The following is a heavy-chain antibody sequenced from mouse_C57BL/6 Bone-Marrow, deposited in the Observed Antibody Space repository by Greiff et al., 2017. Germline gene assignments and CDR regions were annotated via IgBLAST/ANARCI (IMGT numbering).Heavy chain of an antibody. V-gene: IGHV1-69*01. CDR3: AREDWYFDV. J-gene: IGHJ1*03. Sequence: VQLQQPGAELVMPGASVKLSCKASGYTFTSYLMHWVKQRPGQGLEWIGEIDPSDSYTNYNQKFKGKSTLTVDKSSSTAYMQLSSLTSEDSAVYDCAREDWYFDVWGTGTTVTVSS. CDR1: GYTFTSYL. CDR2: IDPSDSYT.